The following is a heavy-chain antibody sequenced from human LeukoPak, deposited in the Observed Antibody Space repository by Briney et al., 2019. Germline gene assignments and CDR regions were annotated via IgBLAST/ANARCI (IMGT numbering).Heavy chain of an antibody. D-gene: IGHD3-3*01. V-gene: IGHV4-34*01. CDR3: ASLTRRITIFGVVIIEPGKFDY. Sequence: PSETLSLTCAVYGESFSGYYWSWIRQPPGKGLEWIGEINHSGSTNYNPSLKSRVTISVDTSKNQFSLKLSSVTAADTAVYYCASLTRRITIFGVVIIEPGKFDYWGQGTLVTVSS. CDR2: INHSGST. CDR1: GESFSGYY. J-gene: IGHJ4*02.